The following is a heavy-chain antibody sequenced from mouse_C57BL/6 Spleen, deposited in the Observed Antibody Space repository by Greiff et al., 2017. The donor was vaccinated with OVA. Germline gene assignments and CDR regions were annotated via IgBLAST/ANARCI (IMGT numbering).Heavy chain of an antibody. CDR1: GYTFTDYN. Sequence: EVQLQQSGPELVKPGASVKIPCKASGYTFTDYNMDWVKQSHGKSLEWIGDINPNNGGTIYNQKFKGKATLTVDKSSSTAYMELRSLTSEDTAVYYCARWGTTVVEPAWFAYWGQGTLVTVSA. J-gene: IGHJ3*01. CDR3: ARWGTTVVEPAWFAY. D-gene: IGHD1-1*01. V-gene: IGHV1-18*01. CDR2: INPNNGGT.